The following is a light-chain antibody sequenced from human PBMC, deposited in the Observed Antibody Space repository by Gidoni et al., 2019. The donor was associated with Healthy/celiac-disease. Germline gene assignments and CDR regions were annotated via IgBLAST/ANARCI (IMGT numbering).Light chain of an antibody. V-gene: IGKV1-5*01. CDR2: DAS. J-gene: IGKJ2*01. CDR3: QQYNSYSWYT. CDR1: QSISSW. Sequence: DIQMTQSPSTLSASVGDRVTITCRASQSISSWLAWYQQKPGKAPKLLIYDASSLESGVPSRFSGSGSGTEFTLTISSLQPDDFATYYCQQYNSYSWYTFXQXTKLEIK.